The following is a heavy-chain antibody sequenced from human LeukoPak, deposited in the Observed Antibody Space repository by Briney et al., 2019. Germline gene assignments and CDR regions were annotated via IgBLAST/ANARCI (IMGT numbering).Heavy chain of an antibody. CDR2: ISYDGSNK. CDR1: GFTFSSYA. Sequence: GRSLRLSCAASGFTFSSYAMHWVRQAPGKGLEWVAVISYDGSNKYYADSVKGRFTISRDNSKNTLYLQMNSLRAEDTAVYYCARDRSGSAFDYWGQGTLVTVSS. V-gene: IGHV3-30-3*01. D-gene: IGHD6-25*01. J-gene: IGHJ4*02. CDR3: ARDRSGSAFDY.